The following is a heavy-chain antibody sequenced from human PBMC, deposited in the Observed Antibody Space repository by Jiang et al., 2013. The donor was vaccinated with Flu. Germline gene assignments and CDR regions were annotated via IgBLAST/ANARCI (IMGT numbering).Heavy chain of an antibody. CDR1: GFTFSSYS. J-gene: IGHJ4*02. Sequence: VQLVESGGGLVKPGGSLRLSCAASGFTFSSYSMNWVRQAPGKGLEWVSSISSSSSYIYYADSVKGRFTISRDNAKNSLYLQMNSLRAEDTAVYYCAPLTNYYDSSGYFKYWGQGTLVTVSS. CDR2: ISSSSSYI. D-gene: IGHD3-22*01. V-gene: IGHV3-21*01. CDR3: APLTNYYDSSGYFKY.